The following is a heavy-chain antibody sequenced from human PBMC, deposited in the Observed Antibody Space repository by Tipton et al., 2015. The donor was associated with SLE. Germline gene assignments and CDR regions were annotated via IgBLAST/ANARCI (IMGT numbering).Heavy chain of an antibody. CDR2: ISGSGGST. CDR3: AKAATYYDILTGYNDAFDV. CDR1: GFTFSSYS. V-gene: IGHV3-23*01. J-gene: IGHJ3*01. Sequence: SLRLSCAASGFTFSSYSMNWVRQAPGKGLEWVSSISGSGGSTYYADSVKGRFTISRHNSKNTLYLQMNSLRAEDSAVYYCAKAATYYDILTGYNDAFDVWGQGTMVTVSS. D-gene: IGHD3-9*01.